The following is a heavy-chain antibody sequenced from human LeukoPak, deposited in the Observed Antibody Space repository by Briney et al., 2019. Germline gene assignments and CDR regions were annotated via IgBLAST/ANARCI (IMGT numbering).Heavy chain of an antibody. CDR1: GYTFTSYV. Sequence: ASVKVSCKAPGYTFTSYVMHWVRQAPGQRLEWMGWINAGNGNTKYSQKFQDRVTITRDTSASTAYMELSSLRSEDTAVYYCARAYSSSWRAFDIWGQGTMVTVSS. J-gene: IGHJ3*02. V-gene: IGHV1-3*01. D-gene: IGHD6-13*01. CDR3: ARAYSSSWRAFDI. CDR2: INAGNGNT.